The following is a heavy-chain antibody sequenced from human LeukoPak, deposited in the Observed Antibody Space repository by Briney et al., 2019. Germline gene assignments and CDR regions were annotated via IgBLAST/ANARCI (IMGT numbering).Heavy chain of an antibody. D-gene: IGHD1-26*01. CDR3: ARAERELLEEYFQH. CDR2: ISSSGSTI. J-gene: IGHJ1*01. V-gene: IGHV3-11*01. Sequence: GGSLRLSCAASGFTFSDNYMSWIRQAPGKGLEWVSYISSSGSTIYYADSVKGRFTISRDNAKNSLYLQMNSLRAEDTAVYYCARAERELLEEYFQHWGQGTLVTVSS. CDR1: GFTFSDNY.